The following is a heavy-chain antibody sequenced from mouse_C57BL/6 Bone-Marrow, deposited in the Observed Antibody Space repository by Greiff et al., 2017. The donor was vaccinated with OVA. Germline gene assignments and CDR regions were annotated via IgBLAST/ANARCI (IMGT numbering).Heavy chain of an antibody. V-gene: IGHV1-78*01. D-gene: IGHD1-1*01. CDR1: GYTFTDHT. J-gene: IGHJ2*01. Sequence: VQLQQSDAELVKPGASVKISCKVSGYTFTDHTIHWMKQRPEQGLEWIGYIYPRDGSTKYNEKFKGKATLTADKSSSTAYMQLSSLTYEDSAVYYCARWAFYYGLYFDYWGQGTTLTVSS. CDR2: IYPRDGST. CDR3: ARWAFYYGLYFDY.